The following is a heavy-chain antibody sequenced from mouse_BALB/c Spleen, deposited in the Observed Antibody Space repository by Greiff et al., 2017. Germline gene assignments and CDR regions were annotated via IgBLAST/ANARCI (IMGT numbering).Heavy chain of an antibody. V-gene: IGHV5-4*02. CDR2: ISDGGSYT. CDR3: ARGGGYDHFDY. D-gene: IGHD2-2*01. CDR1: GFTFSDYY. J-gene: IGHJ2*01. Sequence: EVMLVESGGGLVKPGGSLKLSCAASGFTFSDYYMYWVRQTPEQRLEWVATISDGGSYTYYPDSVKGRFTISRDNAKNNLYLQMSSLKSEDTAMYYCARGGGYDHFDYWGQGTTLTVSS.